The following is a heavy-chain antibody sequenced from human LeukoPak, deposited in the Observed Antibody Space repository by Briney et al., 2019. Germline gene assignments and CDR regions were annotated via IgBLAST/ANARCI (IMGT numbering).Heavy chain of an antibody. Sequence: GGSLRLSCAASGFTFSSYAMHWVRQAPGKGLEWVAVISYDGSNKYYADSVKGRFAISRDNSKNTLYLQMNSLRAEDTAVYYCARDGPPHCSGGNCYINYWGQGTLVTVSS. CDR2: ISYDGSNK. CDR1: GFTFSSYA. CDR3: ARDGPPHCSGGNCYINY. V-gene: IGHV3-30*09. J-gene: IGHJ4*02. D-gene: IGHD2-15*01.